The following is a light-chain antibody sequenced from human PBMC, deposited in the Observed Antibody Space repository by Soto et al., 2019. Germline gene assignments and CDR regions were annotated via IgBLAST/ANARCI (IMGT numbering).Light chain of an antibody. J-gene: IGLJ3*02. V-gene: IGLV1-44*01. Sequence: QSVLTQSPSASGTPGQRVTISCSGSSSNIGSDTVKWYQQFPGSAPKLLMYSNSQRPSGVPDRFSGSKSGTSASLAISGLQSEDEADYYCAAWDDSLNGWVFGGGTKLTVL. CDR1: SSNIGSDT. CDR3: AAWDDSLNGWV. CDR2: SNS.